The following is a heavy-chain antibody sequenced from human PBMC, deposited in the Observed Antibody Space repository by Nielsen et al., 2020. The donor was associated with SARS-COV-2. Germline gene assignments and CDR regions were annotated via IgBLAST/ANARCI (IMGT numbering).Heavy chain of an antibody. V-gene: IGHV4-59*12. CDR3: ARGLCSGGNCYSRGGRWFDP. D-gene: IGHD2-15*01. Sequence: PGKGLEWIGYIYYSGSTNYNPSLKSRVTISVDTSKNQFSLKLSSVTAADTAVYYCARGLCSGGNCYSRGGRWFDPWGQGTLVTVSS. J-gene: IGHJ5*02. CDR2: IYYSGST.